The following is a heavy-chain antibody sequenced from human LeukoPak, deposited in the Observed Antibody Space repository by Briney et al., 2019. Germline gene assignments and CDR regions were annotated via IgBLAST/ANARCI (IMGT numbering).Heavy chain of an antibody. CDR1: GFGFSYAW. CDR3: TTLRSLDY. V-gene: IGHV3-15*01. D-gene: IGHD3-10*01. Sequence: GGSLRLSCAASGFGFSYAWMNWVRQAPGKGLEWVGRIISKTDGGITDYAAPVRGRFTISRDDSKNTLYLEMNNLKPEDTVVYYCTTLRSLDYWGQGTLVTVSS. J-gene: IGHJ4*02. CDR2: IISKTDGGIT.